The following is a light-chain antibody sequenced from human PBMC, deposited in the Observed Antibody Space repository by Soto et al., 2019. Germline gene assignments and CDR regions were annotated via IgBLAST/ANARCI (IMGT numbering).Light chain of an antibody. J-gene: IGKJ1*01. CDR2: AAS. CDR1: QSVSSSY. V-gene: IGKV3-20*01. Sequence: EIVLTQSPGTLSLSPGERATLSCRASQSVSSSYLAWYQQKPGQAPRLLIYAASSRATGIPDRFSGSGSGTDFPLTISRLEPEDFAVYYCQQYGNSFRTFGQGTKVEIK. CDR3: QQYGNSFRT.